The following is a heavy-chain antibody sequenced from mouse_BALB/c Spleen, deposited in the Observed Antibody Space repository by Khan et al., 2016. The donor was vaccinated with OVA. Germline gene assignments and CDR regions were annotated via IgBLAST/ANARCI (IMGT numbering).Heavy chain of an antibody. D-gene: IGHD2-3*01. CDR1: GFTFSSFG. Sequence: EVELVESGGGLVQPGGSRKLSCAASGFTFSSFGMHWVRQAPEKGLEWVAFISSGSSSIYYADPVKGRFTISRDNPKNTLFLQMTSLRSEDTAMYYCTRDGYSDFDYWGQGTTLTVSS. V-gene: IGHV5-17*02. J-gene: IGHJ2*01. CDR2: ISSGSSSI. CDR3: TRDGYSDFDY.